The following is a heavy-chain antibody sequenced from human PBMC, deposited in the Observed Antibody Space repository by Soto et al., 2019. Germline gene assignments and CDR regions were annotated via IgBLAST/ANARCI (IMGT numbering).Heavy chain of an antibody. D-gene: IGHD4-4*01. CDR1: GYTFTRYG. Sequence: GASVKVSCKASGYTFTRYGISWVRQAPGQGLEWMGGISAYNGKTNYAQKFQGRVTMTTDTSTDTAYMELRSLRSEDTAVYYCATDYSHDAFDIWGQGTMVTVSS. CDR3: ATDYSHDAFDI. V-gene: IGHV1-18*01. J-gene: IGHJ3*02. CDR2: ISAYNGKT.